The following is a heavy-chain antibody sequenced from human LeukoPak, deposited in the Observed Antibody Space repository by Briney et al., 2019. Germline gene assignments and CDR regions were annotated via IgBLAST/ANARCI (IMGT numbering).Heavy chain of an antibody. V-gene: IGHV3-21*01. CDR1: GFTFSSNT. CDR2: ISSDGIHT. D-gene: IGHD6-6*01. CDR3: SKDRPRSSFDY. J-gene: IGHJ4*02. Sequence: GGSLRLSCAASGFTFSSNTMKWVRQAPGKGREWVSSISSDGIHTFYADPVKGRFTISRDNAKNSLYLQMNSLRDEDTAVYYCSKDRPRSSFDYWGQGILVTVSS.